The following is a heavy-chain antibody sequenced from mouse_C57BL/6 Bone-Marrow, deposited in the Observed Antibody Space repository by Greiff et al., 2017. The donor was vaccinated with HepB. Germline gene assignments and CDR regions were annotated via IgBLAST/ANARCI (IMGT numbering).Heavy chain of an antibody. CDR2: IDPSDSYT. Sequence: VQLQQPGAELVMPGASVKLSCKASGYTFTSYWMHWVKQRPGQGLEWIGEIDPSDSYTNYNQKFKGKSTLTVDKSSSTAYMQLSSLTSEDSAVYYCARSYYSNYVGFAYWGQGTLVTVSA. D-gene: IGHD2-5*01. CDR3: ARSYYSNYVGFAY. V-gene: IGHV1-69*01. CDR1: GYTFTSYW. J-gene: IGHJ3*01.